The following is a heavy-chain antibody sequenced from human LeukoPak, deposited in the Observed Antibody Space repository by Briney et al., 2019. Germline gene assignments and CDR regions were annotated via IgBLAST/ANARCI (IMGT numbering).Heavy chain of an antibody. CDR3: ARDDYYSS. CDR1: GFNFRKHW. CDR2: IRFDGSST. Sequence: GGALRPLRVGSGFNFRKHWMPWVRQAPGEGLIWVSRIRFDGSSTMYADSVKGRFTISRDNAKNTLYLHMNSLRAEDTAVYYCARDDYYSSWGQGTLVTVSS. V-gene: IGHV3-74*03. J-gene: IGHJ5*02. D-gene: IGHD3-10*01.